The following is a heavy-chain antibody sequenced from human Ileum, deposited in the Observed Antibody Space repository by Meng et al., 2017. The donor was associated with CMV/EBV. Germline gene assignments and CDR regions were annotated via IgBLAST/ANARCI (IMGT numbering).Heavy chain of an antibody. CDR2: IKQDGSEK. D-gene: IGHD2-8*01. CDR1: GFTFSSYW. J-gene: IGHJ4*02. Sequence: GESLKISCAASGFTFSSYWMSWVRQAPGKGLEWVANIKQDGSEKYYVDSVKGRFTISTDNAKNSLYLQMNSLRAEDTAVYYCARDRYASAKWGQGTLVTVSS. V-gene: IGHV3-7*01. CDR3: ARDRYASAK.